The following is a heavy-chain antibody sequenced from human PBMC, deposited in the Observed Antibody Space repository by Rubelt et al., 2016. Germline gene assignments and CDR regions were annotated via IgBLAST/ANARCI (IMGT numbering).Heavy chain of an antibody. Sequence: QVQLVQSGAEVKKPGASVKVSCKASGYTFTSYAMHWVRQAPGQRLEWMGWINAGNGNTKYSPKFQGRVTITRDTFASTAYMELSSLRSEDTAVYYCARDLSIAAKLGWFDPWGQGTLVTVSS. J-gene: IGHJ5*02. CDR3: ARDLSIAAKLGWFDP. V-gene: IGHV1-3*01. CDR1: GYTFTSYA. CDR2: INAGNGNT. D-gene: IGHD6-6*01.